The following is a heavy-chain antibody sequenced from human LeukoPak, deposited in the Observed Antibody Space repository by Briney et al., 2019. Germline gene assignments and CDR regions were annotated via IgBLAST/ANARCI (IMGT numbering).Heavy chain of an antibody. Sequence: SETLPLTCAVYGGSFSGYYWSWIRQPPGKGLEWIGEINHSGSTNYNPSLKSRVTISVDTSKNQFSLKLSSVTAADTAVYYCARGRKRIVVVVAASNWFDPRGQGTLVTVSS. CDR1: GGSFSGYY. D-gene: IGHD2-15*01. CDR2: INHSGST. CDR3: ARGRKRIVVVVAASNWFDP. J-gene: IGHJ5*02. V-gene: IGHV4-34*01.